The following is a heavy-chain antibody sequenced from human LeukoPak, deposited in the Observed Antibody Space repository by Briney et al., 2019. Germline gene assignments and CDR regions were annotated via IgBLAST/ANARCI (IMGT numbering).Heavy chain of an antibody. CDR1: GFTFSSYA. CDR2: ISGSGGST. D-gene: IGHD3-10*01. CDR3: AKDRSGSGWFGECGY. Sequence: GGSLRLSCAASGFTFSSYAMSWVRQAPGKGLEWVLAISGSGGSTYYADSVKGRFTISRDNSKNTLYLQMNSLRAEDTAVYYCAKDRSGSGWFGECGYWGQGTLVTVSS. J-gene: IGHJ4*02. V-gene: IGHV3-23*01.